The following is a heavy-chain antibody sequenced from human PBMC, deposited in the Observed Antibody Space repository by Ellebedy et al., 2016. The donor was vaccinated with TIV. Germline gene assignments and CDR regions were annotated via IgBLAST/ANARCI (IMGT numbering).Heavy chain of an antibody. D-gene: IGHD3-16*01. CDR1: GFTFSSYN. J-gene: IGHJ6*02. Sequence: PGGSLRLSCVASGFTFSSYNMNWVRQAPGKGLEWVSKISSTSSNYIYYADSVKGRFTISRDNARNSLYLQMSSLRAEDTAVYYCARGDPYYYGMDVWGQGTTVTVS. CDR2: ISSTSSNYI. CDR3: ARGDPYYYGMDV. V-gene: IGHV3-21*01.